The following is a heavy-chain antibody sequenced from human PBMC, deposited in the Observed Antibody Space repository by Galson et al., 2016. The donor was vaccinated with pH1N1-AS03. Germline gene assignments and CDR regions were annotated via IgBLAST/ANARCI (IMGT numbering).Heavy chain of an antibody. V-gene: IGHV1-69*11. CDR1: GDTSSSNA. Sequence: SVKVSCKASGDTSSSNASSWLRQAPGQGLEWMGRIIPIVGEIKYAQKFQGRVTIIEDEYASTVSMAVSSLKSEDTAIYYCARSYSGYDRFEYDYYGLYVWGQGTTVTVSS. CDR2: IIPIVGEI. CDR3: ARSYSGYDRFEYDYYGLYV. J-gene: IGHJ6*02. D-gene: IGHD5-12*01.